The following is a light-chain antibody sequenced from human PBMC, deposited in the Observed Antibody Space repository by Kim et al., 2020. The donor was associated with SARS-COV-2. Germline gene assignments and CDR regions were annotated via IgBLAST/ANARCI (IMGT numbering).Light chain of an antibody. CDR3: QAWDSNTAI. CDR2: QDN. CDR1: KLGDKF. J-gene: IGLJ1*01. V-gene: IGLV3-1*01. Sequence: SYELTQPPSMSVSPGQTASIPCSGDKLGDKFAFWYQQKPGQSPVLVIYQDNKRPSGIPERFSGSNSGNTATLTISGTQAMDEADYYCQAWDSNTAIFGTGTKVTVL.